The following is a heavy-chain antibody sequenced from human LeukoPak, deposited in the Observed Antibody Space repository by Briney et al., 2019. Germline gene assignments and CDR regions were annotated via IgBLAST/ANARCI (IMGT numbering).Heavy chain of an antibody. CDR1: GGSMSPYH. V-gene: IGHV4-59*12. D-gene: IGHD2-15*01. Sequence: PSETLSLTCTVSGGSMSPYHWGWIRQPPGKGLEWTGYIYYSGSTNYNPSLNSRVTISVDTSKNQFSLKLSSATAADTAVYYCARGRAELVAATDEIDYWGQGTLVTVSS. CDR3: ARGRAELVAATDEIDY. CDR2: IYYSGST. J-gene: IGHJ4*02.